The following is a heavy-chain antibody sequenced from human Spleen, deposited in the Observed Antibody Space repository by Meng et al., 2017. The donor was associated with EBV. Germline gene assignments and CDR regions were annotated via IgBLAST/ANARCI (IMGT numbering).Heavy chain of an antibody. CDR3: ALWFREHFDY. J-gene: IGHJ4*02. V-gene: IGHV3-23*04. Sequence: RVGACGGLVQPGGYLGLHCGSSGFTFSDSAMCWVRQAPGKGPGWVSTISAGIGNTHYADSVKGRFTISRDNSKNTLYLQMNNLRADDTAVYYCALWFREHFDYWGQGTLVTVSS. CDR1: GFTFSDSA. D-gene: IGHD3-10*01. CDR2: ISAGIGNT.